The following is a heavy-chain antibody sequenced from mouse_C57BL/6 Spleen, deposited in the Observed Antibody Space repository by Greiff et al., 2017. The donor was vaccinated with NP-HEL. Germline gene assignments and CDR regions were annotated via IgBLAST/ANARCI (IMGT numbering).Heavy chain of an antibody. V-gene: IGHV1-50*01. CDR1: GYTFTSYW. D-gene: IGHD1-1*01. CDR3: ARRGVVAQDY. J-gene: IGHJ2*01. Sequence: QVHVKQPGAELVKPGASVKLSCKASGYTFTSYWMQWVKQRPGQGLEWIGEIDPSDSYTNYNQKFKGKATLTVDTSSSTAYMQLSSLTSEDSAVYYCARRGVVAQDYWGQGTTLTVSS. CDR2: IDPSDSYT.